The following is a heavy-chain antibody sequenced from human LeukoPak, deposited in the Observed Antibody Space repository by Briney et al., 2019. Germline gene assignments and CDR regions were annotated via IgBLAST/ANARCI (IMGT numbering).Heavy chain of an antibody. V-gene: IGHV4-34*01. CDR1: GGSFSGYY. Sequence: SETLSLTCAVYGGSFSGYYWSWIRQHPGKGLEWIGYIYYSGSTYYNPSLKSRVTISVDKSKNQFSLKLSSVTAADTAVYYCASRPYVWGSYRYFDYWGQGTLVTVSS. CDR3: ASRPYVWGSYRYFDY. J-gene: IGHJ4*02. D-gene: IGHD3-16*02. CDR2: IYYSGST.